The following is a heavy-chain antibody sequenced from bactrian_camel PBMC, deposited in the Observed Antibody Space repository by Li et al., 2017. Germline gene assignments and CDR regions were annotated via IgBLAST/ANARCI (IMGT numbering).Heavy chain of an antibody. CDR1: GWTYDRYC. D-gene: IGHD1*01. Sequence: HVQLVESGGDSVQAGGSLKLSCAASGWTYDRYCMGWFRQAPGKERESVARVHTGTIFYAASVKGRFTISQDTTNDTLYLEMNNLDVSDTADYYCGAGRYCSLSYNNIWGQGTQVTVS. J-gene: IGHJ4*01. CDR2: VHTGTI. CDR3: GAGRYCSLSYNNI. V-gene: IGHV3S1*01.